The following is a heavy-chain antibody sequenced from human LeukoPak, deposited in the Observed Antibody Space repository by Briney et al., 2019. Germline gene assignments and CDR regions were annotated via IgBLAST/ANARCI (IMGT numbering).Heavy chain of an antibody. CDR1: GGTFSSYA. Sequence: SVKVSCKASGGTFSSYAISWVRQAPGQGLEWMGGIIPIFGTASFAQKFQGRVTITADESTGTAYMELSSLRSEDTAVYYCARVVTPRYCSTPSCYWKGWFDPWGQGTLVTVSS. CDR2: IIPIFGTA. D-gene: IGHD2-2*01. CDR3: ARVVTPRYCSTPSCYWKGWFDP. J-gene: IGHJ5*02. V-gene: IGHV1-69*13.